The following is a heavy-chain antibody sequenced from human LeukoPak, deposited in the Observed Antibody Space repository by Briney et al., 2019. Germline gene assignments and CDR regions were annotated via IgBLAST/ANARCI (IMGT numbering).Heavy chain of an antibody. D-gene: IGHD2/OR15-2a*01. CDR1: GGSFSGYY. CDR3: ARLLSPGWFDP. V-gene: IGHV4-34*01. CDR2: VYYNGNT. Sequence: SQTLSLTCAVYGGSFSGYYCSWIRQPPGKGLEWIANVYYNGNTYYNSSLKSRVTISADTSKNQFSLNLRSVTAADTAVYYGARLLSPGWFDPWGQGTLVTVSS. J-gene: IGHJ5*02.